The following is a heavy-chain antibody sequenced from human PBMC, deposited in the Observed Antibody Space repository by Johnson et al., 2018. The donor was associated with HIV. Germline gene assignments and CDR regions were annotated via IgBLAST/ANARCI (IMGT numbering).Heavy chain of an antibody. CDR2: IYSGGST. V-gene: IGHV3-66*01. CDR1: GFTFINAW. D-gene: IGHD3-10*01. J-gene: IGHJ3*02. Sequence: MQLVESGGTLVKPGGSLSLSCAASGFTFINAWMTWVRQSPGKGLEWVSVIYSGGSTYYADSVKGRFTISRDNSKNTVYLQMNSLRVEDTAVYYCARDSGVPGNDAFDIWGQGTMVTVSS. CDR3: ARDSGVPGNDAFDI.